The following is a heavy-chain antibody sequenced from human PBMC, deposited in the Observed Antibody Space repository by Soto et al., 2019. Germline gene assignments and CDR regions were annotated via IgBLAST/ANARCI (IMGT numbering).Heavy chain of an antibody. Sequence: QAQLVQSGAEVKEPGASVKVSCKASGYSFTTSGITWVRQAPGQGLAWMGWISTYNGKTNYAQKLQDRVTLTTDTSSSTAYMELRGMRSDDTAVYYCARRLYGDYDYWGQGTLVTVSS. CDR3: ARRLYGDYDY. CDR1: GYSFTTSG. J-gene: IGHJ4*02. V-gene: IGHV1-18*01. CDR2: ISTYNGKT. D-gene: IGHD4-17*01.